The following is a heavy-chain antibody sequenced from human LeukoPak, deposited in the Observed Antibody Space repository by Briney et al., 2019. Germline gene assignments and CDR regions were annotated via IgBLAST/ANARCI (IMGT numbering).Heavy chain of an antibody. CDR1: GGTFSSYA. Sequence: SVKVSCKASGGTFSSYAISWVRQAPGQGLEWMGGIIPIFGTANYAQKFQGRVTITRDTSASTAYMELSSLRSEDTAVYYCARSAYYYDSSGYYFFDYWGQGTLVTVSS. CDR2: IIPIFGTA. J-gene: IGHJ4*02. V-gene: IGHV1-69*05. CDR3: ARSAYYYDSSGYYFFDY. D-gene: IGHD3-22*01.